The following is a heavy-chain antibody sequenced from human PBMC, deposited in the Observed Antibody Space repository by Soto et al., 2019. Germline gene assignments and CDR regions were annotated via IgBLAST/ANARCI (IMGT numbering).Heavy chain of an antibody. CDR2: ITWNSGDI. CDR1: GFTFDDYA. J-gene: IGHJ4*02. CDR3: AKASCSTTSCYMLDY. Sequence: GGSLRLSCAASGFTFDDYAMHWVRQAPGKGLEWVSGITWNSGDIGYAGSVKGRFTISRDNAKDSLYLQMNSLRAEDTALYYCAKASCSTTSCYMLDYWGQGTLVTVSS. D-gene: IGHD2-2*02. V-gene: IGHV3-9*01.